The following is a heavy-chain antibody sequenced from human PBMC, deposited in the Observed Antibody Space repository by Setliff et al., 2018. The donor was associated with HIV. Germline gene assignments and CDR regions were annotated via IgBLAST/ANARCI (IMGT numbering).Heavy chain of an antibody. V-gene: IGHV3-48*03. D-gene: IGHD6-13*01. Sequence: LRLSCAASGFTFSRYEMNWVRQAPGKGLEWVSYISSSGGTIYYADSVEGRFTISRDNAKNSLYLQMNSLRAEDTAVYYCARDSSSWYEFYFDCWGQGTLVTVSS. CDR3: ARDSSSWYEFYFDC. CDR1: GFTFSRYE. J-gene: IGHJ4*02. CDR2: ISSSGGTI.